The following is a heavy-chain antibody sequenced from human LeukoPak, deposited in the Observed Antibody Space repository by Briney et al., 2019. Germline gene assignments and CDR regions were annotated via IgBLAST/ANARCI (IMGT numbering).Heavy chain of an antibody. J-gene: IGHJ3*02. V-gene: IGHV3-23*01. CDR2: ISGSGGST. D-gene: IGHD2-21*02. Sequence: PGGSLRLSCAASGFTFSSYAMSWVRQAPGKGLEWVSAISGSGGSTYYADSVKGRFTISRDNSKNTLYLQMNSLRAEDTAVYYCAKDILAYWGGGCVPGAFDIWGQGTMVTVFS. CDR3: AKDILAYWGGGCVPGAFDI. CDR1: GFTFSSYA.